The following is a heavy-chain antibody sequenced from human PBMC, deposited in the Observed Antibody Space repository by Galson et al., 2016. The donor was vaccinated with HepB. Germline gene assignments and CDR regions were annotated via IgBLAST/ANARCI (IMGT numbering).Heavy chain of an antibody. D-gene: IGHD3-3*01. Sequence: QSGAEVKKPGESLKISCKGSGSSFTGDWIGWVRQMPGKGLEWMGVIYPGDSDTEYRPSYQGLISISADKSINTAYLQWCSLKASDTAIYYCAKLTPPHGGHARWGQGTLVTV. J-gene: IGHJ4*02. CDR3: AKLTPPHGGHAR. V-gene: IGHV5-51*01. CDR2: IYPGDSDT. CDR1: GSSFTGDW.